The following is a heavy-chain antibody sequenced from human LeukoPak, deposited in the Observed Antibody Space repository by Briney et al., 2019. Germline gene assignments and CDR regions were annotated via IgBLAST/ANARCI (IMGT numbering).Heavy chain of an antibody. J-gene: IGHJ4*02. V-gene: IGHV3-48*03. CDR2: ISSSGSTI. CDR1: GFTFSSYE. CDR3: ARDVDTATDY. D-gene: IGHD5-18*01. Sequence: GGSLRLSCAASGFTFSSYEMNWVRQAPGKGLEWVSYISSSGSTIYYADSVKGRFTISRDNAKNSLYLQMNSPRAEDTAVYYCARDVDTATDYWGQGTLVTVSS.